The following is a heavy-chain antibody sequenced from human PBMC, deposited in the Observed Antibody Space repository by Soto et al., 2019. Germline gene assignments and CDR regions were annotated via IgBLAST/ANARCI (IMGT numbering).Heavy chain of an antibody. Sequence: SVKVSCKASGGTFSSNSINWVRQAPGQGLEWMGSIIPLFGTTDYAQKFQGRVTISADKFTNTAYMELSGLRSEDTAVYFCARAVLSSSRPSYYEYGMDVWGQGTTVTVSS. J-gene: IGHJ6*02. CDR1: GGTFSSNS. CDR3: ARAVLSSSRPSYYEYGMDV. V-gene: IGHV1-69*06. D-gene: IGHD3-16*01. CDR2: IIPLFGTT.